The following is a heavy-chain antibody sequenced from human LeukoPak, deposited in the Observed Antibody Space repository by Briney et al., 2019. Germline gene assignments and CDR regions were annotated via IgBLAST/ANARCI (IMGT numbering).Heavy chain of an antibody. Sequence: PGGSLRLSCAASGFTFSSYSMNWVRQAPGKGLEWVSSISGNSNIYYADSVKGRFTISRDNAKNSLYLQMNSLRAEDTAVYYCAREESSSSGYYFDYWGQGALVTVSS. V-gene: IGHV3-21*01. CDR2: ISGNSNI. CDR1: GFTFSSYS. J-gene: IGHJ4*02. D-gene: IGHD6-6*01. CDR3: AREESSSSGYYFDY.